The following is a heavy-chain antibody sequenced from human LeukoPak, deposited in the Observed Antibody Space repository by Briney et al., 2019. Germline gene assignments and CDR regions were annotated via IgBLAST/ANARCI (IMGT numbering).Heavy chain of an antibody. CDR1: GGSFSGYY. Sequence: SETLSLTCALYGGSFSGYYWSWIRQPPGKGLEWIGEINHSGSTNYNPSLKSRVTISVDTSKNQFSLKLSSVTAADTAVYYCARSGYDDRSGPRYWGQGTLVTVSS. CDR2: INHSGST. V-gene: IGHV4-34*01. J-gene: IGHJ4*02. D-gene: IGHD3-22*01. CDR3: ARSGYDDRSGPRY.